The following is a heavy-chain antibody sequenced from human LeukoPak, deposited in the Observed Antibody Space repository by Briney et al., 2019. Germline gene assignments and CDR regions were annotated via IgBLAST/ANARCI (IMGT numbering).Heavy chain of an antibody. D-gene: IGHD3-22*01. Sequence: SETLSLTCTVSGGSISSGDYYWSWIRQPPGKGLEWIGYIYYSGSTYYNPSLKSRATISVDTSKNQFSLKLSSVTAADTAVYYCAGESDSSGEFDYWGQRTLVTVSS. CDR1: GGSISSGDYY. J-gene: IGHJ4*02. V-gene: IGHV4-30-4*08. CDR3: AGESDSSGEFDY. CDR2: IYYSGST.